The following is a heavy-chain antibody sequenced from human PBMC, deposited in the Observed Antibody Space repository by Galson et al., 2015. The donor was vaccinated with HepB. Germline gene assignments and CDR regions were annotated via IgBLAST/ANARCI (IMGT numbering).Heavy chain of an antibody. CDR3: ARGGSLIAARPHAFDI. J-gene: IGHJ3*02. D-gene: IGHD6-6*01. V-gene: IGHV3-30-3*01. CDR1: GFTFRSYA. Sequence: SLRLSCAASGFTFRSYAMHWVRQAPGKGLEWVAVISYDGSNKYYADSVKGRFTISRDNSKNTLYLQMNSLRAEDTAVYYCARGGSLIAARPHAFDIWGQGTMVTVSS. CDR2: ISYDGSNK.